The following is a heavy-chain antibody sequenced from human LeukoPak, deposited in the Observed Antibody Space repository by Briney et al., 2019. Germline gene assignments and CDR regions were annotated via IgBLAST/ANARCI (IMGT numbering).Heavy chain of an antibody. D-gene: IGHD4/OR15-4a*01. CDR2: INHSGST. V-gene: IGHV4-34*01. Sequence: SETLSLTCDVYSTSFSGYYWSWIRQRPGKGLEWIGQINHSGSTLYNPSLESRLTISLDTSKNQFSLNLNSVTAADTAVYYCARGPSPNADPFDSWGQGTLVTVSS. CDR3: ARGPSPNADPFDS. J-gene: IGHJ4*02. CDR1: STSFSGYY.